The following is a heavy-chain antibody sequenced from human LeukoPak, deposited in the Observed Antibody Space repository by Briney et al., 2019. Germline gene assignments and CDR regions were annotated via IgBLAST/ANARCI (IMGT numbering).Heavy chain of an antibody. J-gene: IGHJ4*02. Sequence: VASVKVSCKASGYTFTSYGISWVRQAPGQGLEWMGWISAYNGNTNYAQKLQGRVTMTRDTSTTTVYMDLSSLRSEDTAVYYCARGETGTWLDYWGQGTLVAVSS. V-gene: IGHV1-18*01. CDR1: GYTFTSYG. D-gene: IGHD1-1*01. CDR2: ISAYNGNT. CDR3: ARGETGTWLDY.